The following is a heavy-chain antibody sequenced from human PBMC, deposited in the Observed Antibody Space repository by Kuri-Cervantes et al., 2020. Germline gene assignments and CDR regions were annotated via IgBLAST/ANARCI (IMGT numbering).Heavy chain of an antibody. D-gene: IGHD3-16*01. CDR3: AREGEQAF. Sequence: LRLSCTVSGGSISSGGYYWSWIRQHPGKGLEWIGYIYYSGSTYYNPSLKSRVTISVDTSKNQFSLKLSSVTAADTAVYYCAREGEQAFWGQGTLVTVSS. V-gene: IGHV4-31*03. CDR2: IYYSGST. CDR1: GGSISSGGYY. J-gene: IGHJ4*02.